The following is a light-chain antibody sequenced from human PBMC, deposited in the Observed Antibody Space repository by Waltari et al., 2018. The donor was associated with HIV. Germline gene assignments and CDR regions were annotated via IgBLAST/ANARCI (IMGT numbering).Light chain of an antibody. J-gene: IGKJ4*01. Sequence: DIQMTQSPSSLSASVGDRVTITCRASQSISPYLNWYQQKPGNAPKLLIYGAFSLQSGVPSGFSGSGSGTDFTLTITSLQPEDFATYYCQQSYRIPLAFGGGTKVEL. CDR1: QSISPY. V-gene: IGKV1-39*01. CDR2: GAF. CDR3: QQSYRIPLA.